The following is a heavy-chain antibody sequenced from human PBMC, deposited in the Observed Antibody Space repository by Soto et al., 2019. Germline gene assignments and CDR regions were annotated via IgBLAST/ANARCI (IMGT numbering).Heavy chain of an antibody. J-gene: IGHJ3*02. Sequence: GGSLRLSCAASGFKFNYYAMSWVRQAPGKGPEWVSAISGSGETTFYRDSVKGRFTISRDNSKNTVYLSMNSLRDEDTAAYFCAKVRDYYDSSGSYYTGAFDIWGQGAEVTVSS. D-gene: IGHD3-22*01. CDR3: AKVRDYYDSSGSYYTGAFDI. CDR1: GFKFNYYA. CDR2: ISGSGETT. V-gene: IGHV3-23*01.